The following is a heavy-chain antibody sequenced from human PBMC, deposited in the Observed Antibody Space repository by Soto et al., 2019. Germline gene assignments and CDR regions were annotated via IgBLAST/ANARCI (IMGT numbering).Heavy chain of an antibody. CDR2: INHSGST. CDR3: VRGRGRRGSYPGRWFDP. CDR1: GGSIRSDGYY. J-gene: IGHJ5*02. V-gene: IGHV4-34*01. Sequence: PSETLSLTCTVSGGSIRSDGYYWSWIRQPPGKGLEWIGEINHSGSTNYNPSLKSRVTISVDTSKNQFSLKLSSVTAADTAVYYCVRGRGRRGSYPGRWFDPWGQGTLVTVSS. D-gene: IGHD1-26*01.